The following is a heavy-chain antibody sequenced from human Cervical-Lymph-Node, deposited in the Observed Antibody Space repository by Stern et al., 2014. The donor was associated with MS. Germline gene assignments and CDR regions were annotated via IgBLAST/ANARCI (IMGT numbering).Heavy chain of an antibody. Sequence: EVQLVQSVVEVKKPGESLQISCKCSGYTFTNYWIGWVRQMPAQGLEWMVIIHPGDSDIRNSPTFQGKVTLSDDKSIASAYLQCNSLKASDTAIYYCARLDYYFAFDVWGPGTTVTVSS. J-gene: IGHJ6*02. CDR1: GYTFTNYW. CDR3: ARLDYYFAFDV. CDR2: IHPGDSDI. V-gene: IGHV5-51*03.